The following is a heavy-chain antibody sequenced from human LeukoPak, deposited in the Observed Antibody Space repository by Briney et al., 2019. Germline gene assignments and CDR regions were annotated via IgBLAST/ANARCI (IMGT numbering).Heavy chain of an antibody. CDR2: INPNSGGT. CDR1: GYTFTGYY. J-gene: IGHJ5*02. V-gene: IGHV1-2*02. Sequence: ASVKVSCKASGYTFTGYYMHWVRQATGQELEWMGWINPNSGGTNYAQKFQGRVTMTRDTSISTAYMELSRLRSDDTAVYYCARDIVVVPAAPPRSNWFDPWGQGTLVTVSS. CDR3: ARDIVVVPAAPPRSNWFDP. D-gene: IGHD2-2*01.